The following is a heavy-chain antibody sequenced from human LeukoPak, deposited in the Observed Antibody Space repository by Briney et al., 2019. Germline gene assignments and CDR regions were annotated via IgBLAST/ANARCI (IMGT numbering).Heavy chain of an antibody. CDR3: AREPRYDFWSGYYTGIYFDY. D-gene: IGHD3-3*01. Sequence: SDTLSLTCTVSGGSISSGSYYWRWIRQPAGKGLEWIGRIYTSGSTNYNPSLKSRVTISVDTSKNQFSLKLSSVTAADTAVYYCAREPRYDFWSGYYTGIYFDYWGQGTLVTVSS. V-gene: IGHV4-61*02. J-gene: IGHJ4*02. CDR1: GGSISSGSYY. CDR2: IYTSGST.